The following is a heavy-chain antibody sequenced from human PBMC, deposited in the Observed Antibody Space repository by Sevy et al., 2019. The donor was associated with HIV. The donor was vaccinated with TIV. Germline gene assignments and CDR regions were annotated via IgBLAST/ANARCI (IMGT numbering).Heavy chain of an antibody. V-gene: IGHV1-46*01. CDR3: VRADPDQHFDS. J-gene: IGHJ4*02. CDR1: GDTFTNNY. CDR2: VDPSAGNT. Sequence: ASVKVSCKASGDTFTNNYIHWVRQAPGQGLEWMGMVDPSAGNTTYAQKFQGRVTMTRAPSTSILYMDLSSLRSEDTAVYYCVRADPDQHFDSWGQGTLVTVSS.